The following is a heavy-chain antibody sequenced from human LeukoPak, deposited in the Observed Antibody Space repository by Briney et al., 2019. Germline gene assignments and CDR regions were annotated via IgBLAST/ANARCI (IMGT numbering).Heavy chain of an antibody. Sequence: GTSLRLSCAVSGFTISSHGMHWVRQAPGKGPEWVAMIAYHGNTEYYGDSVKGRFTISRDNSKNTLYLQMDSLRAEDTAVYHCAKDWGSGGWYNYFDPWGRGTLVTVSS. J-gene: IGHJ5*02. V-gene: IGHV3-30*18. CDR2: IAYHGNTE. CDR3: AKDWGSGGWYNYFDP. CDR1: GFTISSHG. D-gene: IGHD6-19*01.